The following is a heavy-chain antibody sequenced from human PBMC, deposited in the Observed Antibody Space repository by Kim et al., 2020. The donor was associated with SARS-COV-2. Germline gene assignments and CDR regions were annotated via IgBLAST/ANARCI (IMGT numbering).Heavy chain of an antibody. CDR3: AREADILTASQYYFDY. Sequence: ASVKVSCKASGYTFTSYAMHWVRQAPGQRLEWMGWINAGNGNTKYSQKFQGRVTITRDTSASTAYMELSSLRSEDTAVYYCAREADILTASQYYFDYWGQGTLVTVSS. J-gene: IGHJ4*02. CDR1: GYTFTSYA. V-gene: IGHV1-3*01. D-gene: IGHD3-9*01. CDR2: INAGNGNT.